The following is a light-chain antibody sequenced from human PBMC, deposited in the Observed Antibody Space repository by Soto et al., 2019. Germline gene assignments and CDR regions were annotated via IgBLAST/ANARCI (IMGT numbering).Light chain of an antibody. Sequence: QSVLTQPASVSGSPGQSITISCTGTSSDVGGYNYVSWYQQHPGKAPKLMIYDVSSRPSGVSNRFSGSKSGNTASLTISGLQAEDEADYYCSSCTSSSTLLFGGGTKLTV. CDR2: DVS. CDR3: SSCTSSSTLL. V-gene: IGLV2-14*01. J-gene: IGLJ2*01. CDR1: SSDVGGYNY.